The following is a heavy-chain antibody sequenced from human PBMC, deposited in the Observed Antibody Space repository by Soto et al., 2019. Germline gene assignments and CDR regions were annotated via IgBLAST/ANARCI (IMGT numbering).Heavy chain of an antibody. Sequence: QVQLEQSGAEVKKPGSSVKVSCKASGGTLSDHGVAWLRQAPGQGLEWMGGTIPVFNTAKYAQTFQGRVTVTADKFTKLGYMELSSLRSEDTAFYFCARGVYGSGNYYTGPSAFDIWGQGTMVIVSS. CDR2: TIPVFNTA. CDR1: GGTLSDHG. CDR3: ARGVYGSGNYYTGPSAFDI. V-gene: IGHV1-69*06. D-gene: IGHD3-10*01. J-gene: IGHJ3*02.